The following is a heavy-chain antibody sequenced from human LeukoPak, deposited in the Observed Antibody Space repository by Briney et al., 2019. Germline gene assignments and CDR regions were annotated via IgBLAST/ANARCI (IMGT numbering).Heavy chain of an antibody. V-gene: IGHV5-51*01. CDR3: ATIAAATADFDY. D-gene: IGHD6-13*01. J-gene: IGHJ4*02. Sequence: GESLQISCQGSGYIFTSYWIGWVRPVPGKGLEWMGMFYPGDYDTRYSPSFQGQVTISADKSISTAYLQWSSLKAAHTAMYYCATIAAATADFDYWGQGTLVTVSS. CDR2: FYPGDYDT. CDR1: GYIFTSYW.